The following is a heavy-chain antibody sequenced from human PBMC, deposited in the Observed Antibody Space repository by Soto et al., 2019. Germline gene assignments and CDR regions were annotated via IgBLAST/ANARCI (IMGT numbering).Heavy chain of an antibody. Sequence: QVQLLESGGGVVQPGRSLRLSCAASGFTFSSYGMHWVRQAPGKGLEWVAVIWYDGSNKYYADSVKGRFTISRDNSKNKLYLQMNSLRAEDTAVYYCSRGYDMLPGDYISYYFDYWGQGTLVTVPS. CDR2: IWYDGSNK. D-gene: IGHD3-9*01. V-gene: IGHV3-33*01. CDR3: SRGYDMLPGDYISYYFDY. CDR1: GFTFSSYG. J-gene: IGHJ4*02.